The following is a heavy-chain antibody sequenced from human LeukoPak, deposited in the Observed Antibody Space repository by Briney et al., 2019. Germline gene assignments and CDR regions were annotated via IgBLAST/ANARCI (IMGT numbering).Heavy chain of an antibody. D-gene: IGHD3-10*01. V-gene: IGHV1-8*01. CDR1: GYTFTSYD. Sequence: ASVKVSCKASGYTFTSYDINWVRQATGQGLEWMGWMNPNSDNTGYAQKFQGRVTMTRNTSISTAYMELSSLRSEDTAVYYCARAPKITMVRGVGYYYYMDVWGKGTTVTISS. CDR2: MNPNSDNT. CDR3: ARAPKITMVRGVGYYYYMDV. J-gene: IGHJ6*03.